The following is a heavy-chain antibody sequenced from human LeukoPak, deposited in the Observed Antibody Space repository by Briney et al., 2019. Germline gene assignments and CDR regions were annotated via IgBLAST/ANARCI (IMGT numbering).Heavy chain of an antibody. CDR3: ARAYYDDGYYYMDV. CDR2: IYYSGST. CDR1: GGSISSYY. J-gene: IGHJ6*03. D-gene: IGHD3-16*01. V-gene: IGHV4-59*01. Sequence: SETLSLTCTVSGGSISSYYWSWIRQPPGKGLEWIGYIYYSGSTNYNPSLKSRVTTSVDTSKNQFSLKLSSVTAADTAVYYCARAYYDDGYYYMDVWGKGTTVTVSS.